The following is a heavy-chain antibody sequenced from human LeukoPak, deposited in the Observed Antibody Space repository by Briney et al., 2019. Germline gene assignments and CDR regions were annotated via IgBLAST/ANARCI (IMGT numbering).Heavy chain of an antibody. Sequence: GRSLRLSCAASGFTFSSYGMHWVRQAPGKGLEWVAFIRYDGSNKYYADSVKGRFTISRDNSKNTLYLQMNSLRAEDTAVYYCAKDLLYYDSSGYYDYWGQGTLVTVSS. CDR2: IRYDGSNK. D-gene: IGHD3-22*01. J-gene: IGHJ4*02. CDR1: GFTFSSYG. V-gene: IGHV3-30*02. CDR3: AKDLLYYDSSGYYDY.